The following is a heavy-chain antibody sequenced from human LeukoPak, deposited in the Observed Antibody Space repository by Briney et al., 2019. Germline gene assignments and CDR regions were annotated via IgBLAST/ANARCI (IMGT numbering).Heavy chain of an antibody. V-gene: IGHV3-7*01. D-gene: IGHD3-3*01. CDR1: GFTFSSYW. Sequence: PGGSLRLSCAASGFTFSSYWMTWVRQAPGMGLEWVANIKQDGSEKYYVDSVKGRFTISRDNAKNSLYLQMNSLRAEDTAVYYCARDSAYDFWSGSEPFDYWGQGTLVTVSS. J-gene: IGHJ4*02. CDR2: IKQDGSEK. CDR3: ARDSAYDFWSGSEPFDY.